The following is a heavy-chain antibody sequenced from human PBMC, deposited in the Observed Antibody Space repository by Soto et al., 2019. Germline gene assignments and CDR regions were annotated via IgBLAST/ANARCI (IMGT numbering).Heavy chain of an antibody. J-gene: IGHJ5*02. CDR3: ARQERLNWFDP. Sequence: SETLSLTCTVSGVSISSSYWSWIRQSPGKRLEWIAYIYYSGSTSYNPSLKSRVTISIDRSKNQFSLKLSSVTAADTAVYYCARQERLNWFDPWGQGTLVTVSS. CDR1: GVSISSSY. CDR2: IYYSGST. V-gene: IGHV4-59*08.